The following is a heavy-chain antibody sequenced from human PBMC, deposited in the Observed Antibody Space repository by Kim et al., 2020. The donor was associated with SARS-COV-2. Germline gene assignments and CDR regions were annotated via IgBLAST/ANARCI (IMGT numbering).Heavy chain of an antibody. V-gene: IGHV3-33*01. CDR1: GFTFSSYG. CDR3: ARGSGSYYIWGGMEV. D-gene: IGHD3-10*01. J-gene: IGHJ6*02. Sequence: GGSLRLSCAASGFTFSSYGMHWVRQAPGKGLEWVAVIWYDGSNKYYADSVKGRFTISRDNSKNTLYLQMNSLRAEDTAVYYCARGSGSYYIWGGMEVWGQGTTVTVSS. CDR2: IWYDGSNK.